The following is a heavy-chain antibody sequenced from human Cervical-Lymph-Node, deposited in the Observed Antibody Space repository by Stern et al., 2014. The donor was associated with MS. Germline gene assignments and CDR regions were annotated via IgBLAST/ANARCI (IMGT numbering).Heavy chain of an antibody. Sequence: VQLVESGGGVVQPGRSLRLSCAASGFIFSSYAMHWVRQAPGKGLDWVAFLSNEGSKQFYADSVKGRFTNSRDNSNNTLYLQMNSLRPEDTAVYYCARDTCRGGGCYFRYWGQGILITVSS. J-gene: IGHJ4*02. D-gene: IGHD2-15*01. CDR2: LSNEGSKQ. V-gene: IGHV3-30-3*01. CDR3: ARDTCRGGGCYFRY. CDR1: GFIFSSYA.